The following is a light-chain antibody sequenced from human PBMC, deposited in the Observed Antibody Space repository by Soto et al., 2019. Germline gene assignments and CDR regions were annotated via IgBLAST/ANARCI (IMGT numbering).Light chain of an antibody. V-gene: IGKV1-5*01. CDR2: DAS. CDR1: QSISSW. J-gene: IGKJ2*01. Sequence: DIQTTPSPSTLSASVGDRVTITCRARQSISSWLARYQQKPGKAPKLLIYDASMLESGVPSRFSGSGSGTEFTLTISSLQADDFATYYCQQYNSYTYTFSQGTKVDIK. CDR3: QQYNSYTYT.